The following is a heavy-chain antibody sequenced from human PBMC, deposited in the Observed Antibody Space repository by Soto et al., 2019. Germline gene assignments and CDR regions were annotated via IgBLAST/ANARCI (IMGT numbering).Heavy chain of an antibody. J-gene: IGHJ5*02. CDR3: ARVPT. Sequence: QVKLVQSGAEVKKPGSSVKVSCQASGGSFSGQAVSGVRQAPGQGLEWLGGIIPIFRTTNYARKLKGRLTITADESTGTASMELTSLRSEDTSISYCARVPTWGQGTRVTVSS. CDR1: GGSFSGQA. V-gene: IGHV1-69*01. CDR2: IIPIFRTT.